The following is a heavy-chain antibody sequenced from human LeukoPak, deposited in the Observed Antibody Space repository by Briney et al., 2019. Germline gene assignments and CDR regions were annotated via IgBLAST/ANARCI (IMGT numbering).Heavy chain of an antibody. V-gene: IGHV3-30*04. CDR1: GFTFSSYA. CDR2: ISYDGSNK. J-gene: IGHJ6*03. CDR3: ARDACGGSCYYYYYMDV. D-gene: IGHD2-15*01. Sequence: GGSLRLSCAASGFTFSSYAMHWVRQAPGKGLEWVALISYDGSNKYYADSVKARFIISRDNSKNTVYLQMNSLRAEDTAVYYCARDACGGSCYYYYYMDVWGKGTTVTVSS.